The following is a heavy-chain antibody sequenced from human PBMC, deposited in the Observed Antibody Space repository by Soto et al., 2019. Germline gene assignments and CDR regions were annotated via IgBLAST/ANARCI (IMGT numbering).Heavy chain of an antibody. Sequence: SVKVSCKASGGTFSSYTISWVRQAPGQGLEWMGRIIPILGIANYAQKFQGRVTITADKSTSTAYMELSSLRSEDTAVYYCARAGDYYGSGSYYNFDYWGQGTLVTVSS. CDR3: ARAGDYYGSGSYYNFDY. CDR2: IIPILGIA. J-gene: IGHJ4*02. V-gene: IGHV1-69*02. D-gene: IGHD3-10*01. CDR1: GGTFSSYT.